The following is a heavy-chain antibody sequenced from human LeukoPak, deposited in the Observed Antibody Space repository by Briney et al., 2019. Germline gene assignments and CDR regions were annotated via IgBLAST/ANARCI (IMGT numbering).Heavy chain of an antibody. V-gene: IGHV1-69*04. CDR2: IIPILGIA. D-gene: IGHD6-19*01. CDR3: ARSMSVAVAGTDAFDI. CDR1: GGTFSSYA. J-gene: IGHJ3*02. Sequence: ASVKVSCKASGGTFSSYAISWVRQAPGQGLEWMGRIIPILGIANYAQKFQGRVTITADKSTSTAYMELSSLRSEDTAVYYCARSMSVAVAGTDAFDIWGQGTMVTVSS.